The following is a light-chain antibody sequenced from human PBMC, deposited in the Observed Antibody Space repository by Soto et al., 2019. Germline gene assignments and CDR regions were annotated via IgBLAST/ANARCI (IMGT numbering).Light chain of an antibody. CDR3: QQYAATPRT. Sequence: EIVWTQSPGTLSLSPGERATLSCRASQSVSRNYLAWYQQKPGQAPRLLIYGASSRATGIPDRFSGSGSGTDFTLTISRLEPADFAVYYCQQYAATPRTFGPGTKVDIK. CDR2: GAS. J-gene: IGKJ3*01. CDR1: QSVSRNY. V-gene: IGKV3-20*01.